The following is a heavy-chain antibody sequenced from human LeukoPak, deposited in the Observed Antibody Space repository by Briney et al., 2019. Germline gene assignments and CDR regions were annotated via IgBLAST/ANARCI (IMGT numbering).Heavy chain of an antibody. CDR2: IIPIFGTA. CDR1: GGTFSRYA. D-gene: IGHD4-17*01. Sequence: SVKVSCKVSGGTFSRYAISWVPQAPGQGLEWMGGIIPIFGTANYAQKFQGRVTMTADESTSTAYMELSSLRSEDTAVYYCAREGERVTTHWFDPWGQGTLVTVSS. J-gene: IGHJ5*02. CDR3: AREGERVTTHWFDP. V-gene: IGHV1-69*01.